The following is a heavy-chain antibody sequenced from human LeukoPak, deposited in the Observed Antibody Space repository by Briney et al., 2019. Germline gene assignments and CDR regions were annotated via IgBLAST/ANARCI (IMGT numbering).Heavy chain of an antibody. V-gene: IGHV1-69*13. CDR2: IIPIFGTA. Sequence: SVKVSCKASGYTFTDSYMHWVRQAPGQGLEWMGGIIPIFGTANYAQKFQGRVTITADESTSTAYMELSSLRSEDTAVYYCARSTIVVVPAAMVPLPYNWFDPWGQGTLVTVSS. J-gene: IGHJ5*02. D-gene: IGHD2-2*01. CDR3: ARSTIVVVPAAMVPLPYNWFDP. CDR1: GYTFTDSY.